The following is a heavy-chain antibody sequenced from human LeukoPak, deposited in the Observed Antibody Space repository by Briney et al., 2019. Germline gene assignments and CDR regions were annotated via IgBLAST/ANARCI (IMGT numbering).Heavy chain of an antibody. V-gene: IGHV1-69*05. D-gene: IGHD6-19*01. CDR2: IIPIFGTA. CDR3: PRHSSGWINFDY. Sequence: SVKVSCKASGGTFSSYAISWVRQAPGQGLEWMGRIIPIFGTANYAQKFQGRVTITTDESTSTAYMELSSLRPEDTAVYYCPRHSSGWINFDYWGQGTLVTVSS. J-gene: IGHJ4*02. CDR1: GGTFSSYA.